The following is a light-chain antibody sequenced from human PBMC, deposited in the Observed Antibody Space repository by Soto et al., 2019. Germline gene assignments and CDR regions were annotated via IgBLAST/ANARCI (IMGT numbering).Light chain of an antibody. CDR1: QSVDTTF. V-gene: IGKV3-20*01. J-gene: IGKJ1*01. Sequence: EIVLTQSPGSLSLSPGQRATLSCRASQSVDTTFFAWYQKKPGQAPRLLIYGASKRATGIPDRFSGSGSGTDFALISSRLEPEDFAVYYYQQYMSSVTFGQGTKVEIK. CDR2: GAS. CDR3: QQYMSSVT.